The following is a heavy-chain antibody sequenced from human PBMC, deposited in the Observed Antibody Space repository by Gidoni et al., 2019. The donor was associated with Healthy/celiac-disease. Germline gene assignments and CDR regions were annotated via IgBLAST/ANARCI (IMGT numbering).Heavy chain of an antibody. CDR1: GFTFGAYA. Sequence: VQLVESGGGLVKPGRSLRLSGTAAGFTFGAYAMRWFRQAPGKGLEWVGFCGSIAYVGTTGYAASVKGRFTISRDDSKSIANPQLNSLKTEDTAVYYCSRDVSLPYNWIRHPLFDYWGQGTLVTVSS. V-gene: IGHV3-49*05. CDR3: SRDVSLPYNWIRHPLFDY. J-gene: IGHJ4*02. CDR2: CGSIAYVGTT. D-gene: IGHD1-20*01.